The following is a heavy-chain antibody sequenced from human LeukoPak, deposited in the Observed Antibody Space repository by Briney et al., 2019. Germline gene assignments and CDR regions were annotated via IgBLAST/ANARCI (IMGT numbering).Heavy chain of an antibody. D-gene: IGHD6-13*01. Sequence: ASVKVSCKASGYTFTGYYMHWVRQAPGQGLEWMGGINPNSGGTNYAQKFQGRVTMTRDTSISTAYMELSRLRSDDTAVYYCARASSVDPIAAAGTGSYYFDYWGQGTLVTVSS. V-gene: IGHV1-2*02. CDR2: INPNSGGT. J-gene: IGHJ4*02. CDR3: ARASSVDPIAAAGTGSYYFDY. CDR1: GYTFTGYY.